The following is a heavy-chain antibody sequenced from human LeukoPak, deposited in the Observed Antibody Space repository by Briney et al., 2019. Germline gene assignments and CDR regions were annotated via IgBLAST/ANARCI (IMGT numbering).Heavy chain of an antibody. J-gene: IGHJ4*02. CDR3: ARDRYSSSLYFDY. Sequence: GGSLRLSCAASGFTFSSYSMSWVRQAPGKGLEWFSYISCSSSYIYYADSVKGRFTISRDKATNTLYLQMNSLRAEDTAVYYCARDRYSSSLYFDYWGQGTLVTVSS. D-gene: IGHD6-6*01. V-gene: IGHV3-21*01. CDR2: ISCSSSYI. CDR1: GFTFSSYS.